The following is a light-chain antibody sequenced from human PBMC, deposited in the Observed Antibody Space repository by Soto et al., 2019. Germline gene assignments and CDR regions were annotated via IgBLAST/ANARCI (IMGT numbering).Light chain of an antibody. CDR2: GAS. V-gene: IGKV1-39*01. Sequence: IPLTQSPSSLSASVGDRVTVTCRASQSIDIYLNWYQQKPGKAPTLLIYGASTLQSGVPSIFSGGGSRTDFTLTISSLQTEDFATYYCQQSYRSPYTFGQGTKLEI. J-gene: IGKJ2*01. CDR1: QSIDIY. CDR3: QQSYRSPYT.